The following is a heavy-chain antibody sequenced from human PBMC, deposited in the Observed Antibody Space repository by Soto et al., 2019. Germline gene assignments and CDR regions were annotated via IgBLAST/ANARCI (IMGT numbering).Heavy chain of an antibody. CDR1: GSSIRSYY. J-gene: IGHJ3*01. Sequence: PSVTLSLTCTPAGSSIRSYYWSWIRRPPGKGLEWIGYIYYSGSTNYNPSLKSRVTISVDTSKNQFSLKLSSVTAADTAVYYCARRWGDAFDFWGQGPRVT. V-gene: IGHV4-59*08. D-gene: IGHD3-16*01. CDR3: ARRWGDAFDF. CDR2: IYYSGST.